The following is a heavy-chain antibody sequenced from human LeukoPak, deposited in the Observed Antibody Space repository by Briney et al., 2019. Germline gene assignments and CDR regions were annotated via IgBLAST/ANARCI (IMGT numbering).Heavy chain of an antibody. D-gene: IGHD5-12*01. Sequence: SETLSLTCAVSGGSFGTYYWSWIRQPTGKGLEWIGYIYYSGITNYNPSLKSRVTISTDTSKNQFSLKLISVTAADTAVYFCARSRGYSGYDWGFDSWGQGALVTVSS. V-gene: IGHV4-59*01. J-gene: IGHJ4*02. CDR3: ARSRGYSGYDWGFDS. CDR2: IYYSGIT. CDR1: GGSFGTYY.